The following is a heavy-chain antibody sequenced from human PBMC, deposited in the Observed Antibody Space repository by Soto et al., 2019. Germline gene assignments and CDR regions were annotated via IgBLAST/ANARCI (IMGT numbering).Heavy chain of an antibody. CDR1: GGSFSGYY. J-gene: IGHJ4*02. Sequence: QVQLQQWGAGLLKPSETLSLTCAVYGGSFSGYYWSWIRQPPGKGLEWIGEINHSGSTNYNPSLKSRLTISVDTSKNQFSLKLSSVTAADTAVYYCARGAGYCSGGSCYSYYYFDYWGQGTLVTVSS. V-gene: IGHV4-34*01. D-gene: IGHD2-15*01. CDR2: INHSGST. CDR3: ARGAGYCSGGSCYSYYYFDY.